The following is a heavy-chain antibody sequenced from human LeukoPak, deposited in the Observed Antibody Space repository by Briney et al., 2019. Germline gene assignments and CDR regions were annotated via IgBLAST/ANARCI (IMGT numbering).Heavy chain of an antibody. V-gene: IGHV3-48*03. CDR1: GFTFSSYE. CDR2: ISSSGSTI. CDR3: ARDVLLWFGESPNAFDI. D-gene: IGHD3-10*01. J-gene: IGHJ3*02. Sequence: PGGSLRLSCAASGFTFSSYEMNWVRQAPGKGLEWVSYISSSGSTIYDADSVKGRFTISRGNAKNSLYLQMNSLRAEDTAVYYCARDVLLWFGESPNAFDIWGQGTMVTVSS.